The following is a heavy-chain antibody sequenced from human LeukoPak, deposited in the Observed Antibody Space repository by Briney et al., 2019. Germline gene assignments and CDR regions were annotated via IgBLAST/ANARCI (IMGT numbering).Heavy chain of an antibody. CDR2: INPNSGGT. J-gene: IGHJ6*02. CDR1: GYTFTGYY. Sequence: ASVKVSCKAPGYTFTGYYMHWVRQAPGQGLEWMGWINPNSGGTNYARKFQGRVTMTRDTSISTAYMELSRLRADDTAVYYCARAAPDYDILTGYYDYGMDVWGQGTTVTVSS. D-gene: IGHD3-9*01. CDR3: ARAAPDYDILTGYYDYGMDV. V-gene: IGHV1-2*02.